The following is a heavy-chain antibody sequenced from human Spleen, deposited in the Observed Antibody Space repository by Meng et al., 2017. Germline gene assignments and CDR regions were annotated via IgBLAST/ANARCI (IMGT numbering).Heavy chain of an antibody. CDR1: GGSVSSGSYY. J-gene: IGHJ6*02. V-gene: IGHV4-61*01. CDR2: IYYSGST. D-gene: IGHD6-13*01. Sequence: SETLSLTCTVSGGSVSSGSYYWSWIRQPPGKGLEWIGYIYYSGSTNYNPSLKSRVTISVDTSKNQFSLKLSSVTAADTAVYYCARLIAEAGYYYYGMDVWGQGTTVTVSS. CDR3: ARLIAEAGYYYYGMDV.